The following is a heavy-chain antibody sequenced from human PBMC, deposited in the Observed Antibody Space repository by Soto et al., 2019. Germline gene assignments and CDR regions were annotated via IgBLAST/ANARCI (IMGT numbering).Heavy chain of an antibody. CDR1: GYTFTIYA. J-gene: IGHJ4*02. CDR2: INASNGNT. V-gene: IGHV1-3*01. Sequence: ASVKVSCKASGYTFTIYAMHWVRQAPGQRLEWMGMINASNGNTKYAQKFQGRVTMTRDTSTSTVYMELSSLRSEDTAVYYCARDGYDFWSGYYHFDYWGQGTLVTVSS. CDR3: ARDGYDFWSGYYHFDY. D-gene: IGHD3-3*01.